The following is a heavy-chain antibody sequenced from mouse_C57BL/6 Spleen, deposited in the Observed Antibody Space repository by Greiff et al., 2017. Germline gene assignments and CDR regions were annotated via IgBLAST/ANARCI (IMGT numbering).Heavy chain of an antibody. J-gene: IGHJ4*01. Sequence: QVQLQQPGTELVKPGASVKLSCKASGYTFTNYWMHWVKQRPGQGLEWIGNINPSNGGTNYNEKLKSKATLTVDKSSSTAYMQLSSLTSEDSAVYSCARSKLPYAMDYWGQGTSVTVSS. CDR2: INPSNGGT. V-gene: IGHV1-53*01. CDR3: ARSKLPYAMDY. CDR1: GYTFTNYW.